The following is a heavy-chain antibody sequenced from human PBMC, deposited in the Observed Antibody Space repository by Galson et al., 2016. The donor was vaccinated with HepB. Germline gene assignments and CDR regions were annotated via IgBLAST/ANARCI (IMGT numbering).Heavy chain of an antibody. Sequence: SLRLSCAASGFSSSAYWMNWVRQAPGKGLVWVSHTNPDGTKTAYVDSVKGRFTFSRDNAKNTLSLQMNNLRVEDTAVYYCVRDGMGTTPYDVWGQGTLVTVSS. CDR2: TNPDGTKT. CDR1: GFSSSAYW. J-gene: IGHJ4*02. CDR3: VRDGMGTTPYDV. D-gene: IGHD1-7*01. V-gene: IGHV3-74*01.